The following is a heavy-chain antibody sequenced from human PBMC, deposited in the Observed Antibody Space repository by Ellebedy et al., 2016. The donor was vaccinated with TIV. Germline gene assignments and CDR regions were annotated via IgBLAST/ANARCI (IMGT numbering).Heavy chain of an antibody. CDR1: GGSVSSGSFY. D-gene: IGHD2-21*02. V-gene: IGHV4-61*01. Sequence: MPSETLSLTCTVSGGSVSSGSFYWSWIRQPPGKGLEWIGYIFYTGSTNYNPSLKSRVTISVDASKNQFSLKVSSVTTADTAVYFCARECGGDCYDYYYYGLDVWGQGTTVTVSS. CDR3: ARECGGDCYDYYYYGLDV. CDR2: IFYTGST. J-gene: IGHJ6*02.